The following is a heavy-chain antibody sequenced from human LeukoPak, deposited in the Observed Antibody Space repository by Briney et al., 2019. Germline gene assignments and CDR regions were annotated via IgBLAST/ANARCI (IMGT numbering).Heavy chain of an antibody. D-gene: IGHD5-18*01. V-gene: IGHV4-61*01. CDR2: IYYSGST. J-gene: IGHJ4*02. CDR1: GGSVSSGSYD. Sequence: SETLSLTCTVSGGSVSSGSYDWSWIRQPPGKGLEWIGYIYYSGSTNYNPSLKSRVTISVDTSKNQFSLKLSSVTAADTAVYYCAREVGVGRGYSYGYGYFDYWGQGTLVTVSS. CDR3: AREVGVGRGYSYGYGYFDY.